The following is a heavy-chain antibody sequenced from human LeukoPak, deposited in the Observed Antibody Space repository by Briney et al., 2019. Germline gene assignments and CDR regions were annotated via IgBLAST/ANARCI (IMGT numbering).Heavy chain of an antibody. D-gene: IGHD1-14*01. CDR3: AREPRNPSADYFDY. J-gene: IGHJ4*02. CDR1: GFTFSSYS. CDR2: ISSSSSTI. V-gene: IGHV3-48*01. Sequence: GGSLRLSCAASGFTFSSYSMNWVRQAPGKGLEWVSYISSSSSTIYYADSVKGRFTISRDNAKNSLYLQMNSLRAEDTAVYYCAREPRNPSADYFDYWGQGTLVTVSS.